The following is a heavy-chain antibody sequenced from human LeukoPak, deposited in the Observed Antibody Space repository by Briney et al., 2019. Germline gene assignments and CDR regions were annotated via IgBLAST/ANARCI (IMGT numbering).Heavy chain of an antibody. CDR2: INPNSGGT. CDR1: GYTFTSYG. CDR3: ARVTTGTTYNWFDP. D-gene: IGHD1-7*01. V-gene: IGHV1-2*02. Sequence: ASVKVSCKASGYTFTSYGISWVRQAPGQGLEWMGWINPNSGGTNYAQKFQGRVTMTRDTSISTAYMELSRLRSDDTAVYYCARVTTGTTYNWFDPWGQGTLVTVSS. J-gene: IGHJ5*02.